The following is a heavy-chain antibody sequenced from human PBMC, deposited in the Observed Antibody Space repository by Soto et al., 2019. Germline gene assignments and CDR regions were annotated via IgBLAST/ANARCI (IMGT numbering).Heavy chain of an antibody. D-gene: IGHD1-7*01. J-gene: IGHJ4*02. CDR3: AGTNWNYASRGPWKPVPFDY. CDR2: ISGSGGST. V-gene: IGHV3-23*01. CDR1: GFTFSSYA. Sequence: GGSLRLSCAASGFTFSSYAMSWVRQAPGKGLEWVSAISGSGGSTYYADSVKGRFTISRDNSKNPLYLQMNSLRAEDTAVYYCAGTNWNYASRGPWKPVPFDYWGQGTLVTVSS.